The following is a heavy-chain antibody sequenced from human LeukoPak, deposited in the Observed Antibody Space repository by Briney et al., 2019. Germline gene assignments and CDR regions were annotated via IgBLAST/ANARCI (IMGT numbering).Heavy chain of an antibody. CDR3: AVYSSSWYGRFDY. CDR1: GGSFSGYY. CDR2: INHSGST. V-gene: IGHV4-34*01. D-gene: IGHD6-13*01. Sequence: SETLSLTCAVYGGSFSGYYWSWSRQPPGKGLEWIGEINHSGSTNYNPSLKSRVTISVDTSKNQFSLKLSSVTAADTAVSYCAVYSSSWYGRFDYWGQGTLVTVSS. J-gene: IGHJ4*02.